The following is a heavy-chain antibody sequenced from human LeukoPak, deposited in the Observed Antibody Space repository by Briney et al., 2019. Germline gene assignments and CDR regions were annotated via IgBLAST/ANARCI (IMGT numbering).Heavy chain of an antibody. Sequence: PGGSLRLSCAASGFTFSDYYMSWIRQAPGKGLEWVSYISSSGSTIYYADSVKGRFTISRDNAKNSLYLQMNSLRAEDTAVYYCARDREYYYDSSGFHWFDPWGQGTLVTVSS. V-gene: IGHV3-11*01. J-gene: IGHJ5*02. CDR3: ARDREYYYDSSGFHWFDP. CDR1: GFTFSDYY. CDR2: ISSSGSTI. D-gene: IGHD3-22*01.